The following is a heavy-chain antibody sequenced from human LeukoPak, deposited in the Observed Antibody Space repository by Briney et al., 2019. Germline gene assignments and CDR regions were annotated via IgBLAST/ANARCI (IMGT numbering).Heavy chain of an antibody. CDR1: GFTFSSYG. CDR2: IWYDGSNK. Sequence: QSGGSLRLSCAASGFTFSSYGMHWVRQAPGKGLEWVAVIWYDGSNKYYGDSVKGRFTISRDNAKNSLYLQMNSLRAEDTAVYYCAREDIAAPDFDPWGQGTLVTGSS. J-gene: IGHJ5*02. CDR3: AREDIAAPDFDP. D-gene: IGHD6-13*01. V-gene: IGHV3-33*01.